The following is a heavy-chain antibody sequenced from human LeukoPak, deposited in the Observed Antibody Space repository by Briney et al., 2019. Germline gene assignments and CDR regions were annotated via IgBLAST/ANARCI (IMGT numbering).Heavy chain of an antibody. V-gene: IGHV1-2*02. CDR2: INPNSGGT. CDR1: GYSFAGYY. D-gene: IGHD6-6*01. Sequence: GASVKVSCKAPGYSFAGYYMHWVRQAPGQGLEWMGWINPNSGGTDYAQKFQGRVTMTWDTSISAGYMELSGLRFDDTAVYYCARASGYSTSSGCVPWGQGSLVTVSS. CDR3: ARASGYSTSSGCVP. J-gene: IGHJ5*02.